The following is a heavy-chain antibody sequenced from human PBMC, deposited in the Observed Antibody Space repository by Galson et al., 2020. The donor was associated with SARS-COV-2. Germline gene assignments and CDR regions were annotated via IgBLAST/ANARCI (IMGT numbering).Heavy chain of an antibody. J-gene: IGHJ4*02. D-gene: IGHD1-26*01. CDR1: GFSFSNAW. Sequence: SCAASGFSFSNAWMSWVRQAPGKGLEWVGRIKTKTDGGTTDYAAPVKGRFTISRDDSKNTLYLQMNSLKTEDTAVYYCTTFEEWELLYYFDYWGQGTLVTVSS. V-gene: IGHV3-15*01. CDR3: TTFEEWELLYYFDY. CDR2: IKTKTDGGTT.